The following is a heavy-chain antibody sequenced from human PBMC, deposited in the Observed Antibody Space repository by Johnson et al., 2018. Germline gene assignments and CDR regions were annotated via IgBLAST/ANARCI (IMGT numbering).Heavy chain of an antibody. CDR3: VSASGITYPYFQH. V-gene: IGHV3-7*03. J-gene: IGHJ1*01. CDR1: GFTFNTYW. CDR2: IKHDGSEK. Sequence: VQLVQSGGALVQXGGSLRLXCATSGFTFNTYWMTWVRQAPGKGLEWVANIKHDGSEKYYVDSVKGRFTISRDNGKNSLYLQMNSLKTEDTAVYYCVSASGITYPYFQHWGQGTMVTVSS. D-gene: IGHD3-10*01.